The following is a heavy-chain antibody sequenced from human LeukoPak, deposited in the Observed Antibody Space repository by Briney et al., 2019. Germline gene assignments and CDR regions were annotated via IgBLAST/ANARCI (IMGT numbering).Heavy chain of an antibody. J-gene: IGHJ4*02. CDR1: GFRFSDYY. D-gene: IGHD3-10*01. V-gene: IGHV3-11*04. CDR3: ARALWLGEGFFDY. Sequence: PGGSLRLSCAASGFRFSDYYMSWIRQAPGKGQEWVSHISSSGSTIYYADSMKGRFTISRDNAKNSLYLQMNSLRAEDTAVYYCARALWLGEGFFDYWGQGTLVTVS. CDR2: ISSSGSTI.